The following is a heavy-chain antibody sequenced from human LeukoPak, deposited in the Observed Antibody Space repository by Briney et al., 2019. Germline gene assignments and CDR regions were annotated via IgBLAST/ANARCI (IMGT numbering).Heavy chain of an antibody. D-gene: IGHD3-22*01. CDR1: AFILSGHW. J-gene: IGHJ3*02. CDR3: ARSYYDSSGYWESDAFDI. CDR2: IKEDGSER. V-gene: IGHV3-7*03. Sequence: GGSLRLSCEGSAFILSGHWMNWVRQTPGKGLEWVASIKEDGSERQYVDSVKGRFSISRDNTKGSLFLQLNSLRAEDTAVYYCARSYYDSSGYWESDAFDIWGQGTMVTVSS.